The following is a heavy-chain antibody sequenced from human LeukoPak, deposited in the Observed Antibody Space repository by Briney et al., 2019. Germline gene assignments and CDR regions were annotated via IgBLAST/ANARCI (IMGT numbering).Heavy chain of an antibody. D-gene: IGHD2-15*01. Sequence: ASVKVSCKPSGYTLTAYYIYWVRQAPGQGLEWMGRINPNSGGTDYAQNFQGRVTMTTDTSISTAYMELSRLRSDDTAVYYCARGYCSGGTCYLVDNWLDPWGQGTLVTVSS. CDR3: ARGYCSGGTCYLVDNWLDP. CDR2: INPNSGGT. CDR1: GYTLTAYY. V-gene: IGHV1-2*06. J-gene: IGHJ5*02.